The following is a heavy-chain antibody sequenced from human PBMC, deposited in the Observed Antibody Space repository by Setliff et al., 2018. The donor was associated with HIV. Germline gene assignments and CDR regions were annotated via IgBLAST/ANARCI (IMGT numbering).Heavy chain of an antibody. J-gene: IGHJ6*03. Sequence: SETLSLTCTVPGGSISSGDYYWSWIRQYPGKGLEWIGYIYYSGSTFYNPSLKSRVTISVDTSKKQFSLKLSSVTAADTAVYYCAREGYGDKRERYFYYMDVWGKGTTVTVSS. CDR3: AREGYGDKRERYFYYMDV. CDR1: GGSISSGDYY. CDR2: IYYSGST. D-gene: IGHD4-17*01. V-gene: IGHV4-31*03.